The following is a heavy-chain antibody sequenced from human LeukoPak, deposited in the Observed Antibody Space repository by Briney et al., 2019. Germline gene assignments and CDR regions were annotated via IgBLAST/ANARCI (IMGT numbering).Heavy chain of an antibody. V-gene: IGHV3-11*04. CDR3: ARDQVSIAGTGIDY. J-gene: IGHJ4*02. Sequence: KAGGSLRLSCAASGFTFGDYYMSWIRQAPGKGLEWVSYISSSGNSISYADSVKGRFTISRDNAKNSLFLQMNSLRAEDTAVYYCARDQVSIAGTGIDYWGQGTLVTVSS. D-gene: IGHD6-13*01. CDR1: GFTFGDYY. CDR2: ISSSGNSI.